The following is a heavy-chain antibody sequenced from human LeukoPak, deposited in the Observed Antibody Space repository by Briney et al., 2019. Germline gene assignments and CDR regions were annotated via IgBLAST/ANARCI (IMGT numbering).Heavy chain of an antibody. CDR1: GFTVSSNY. D-gene: IGHD3-10*01. V-gene: IGHV3-53*01. J-gene: IGHJ4*02. Sequence: GGSLRLSCAASGFTVSSNYMSWVRQAPGKGLEWVAVIYSGGSTYYADSVKGRFTISRDNSKNTLYLQMNSLRAEDTAVYYCYAHGSGSYWAIGYWGQGALVTVSS. CDR2: IYSGGST. CDR3: YAHGSGSYWAIGY.